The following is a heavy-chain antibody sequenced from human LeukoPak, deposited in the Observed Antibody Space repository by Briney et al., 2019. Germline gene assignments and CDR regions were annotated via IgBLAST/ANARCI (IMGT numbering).Heavy chain of an antibody. CDR2: ISWNSGSI. D-gene: IGHD2-21*02. J-gene: IGHJ6*03. V-gene: IGHV3-9*01. CDR1: GFTFDDYA. Sequence: PGGSLRLSCVASGFTFDDYAMHWVRQAPGKGLEWVSGISWNSGSIGYADSVKGRFTISRDNAKNSLYLQMNSLRAEDTAVYYCARVYSYCGGDCMAGAGYYYYMDVWGKGTTVTVSS. CDR3: ARVYSYCGGDCMAGAGYYYYMDV.